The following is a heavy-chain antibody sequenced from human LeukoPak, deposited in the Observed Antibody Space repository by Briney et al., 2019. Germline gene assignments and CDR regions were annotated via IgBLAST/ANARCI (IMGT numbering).Heavy chain of an antibody. J-gene: IGHJ3*02. CDR1: GASISGYH. Sequence: SETLSLTCTVSGASISGYHWSWIRQPPGKGLEWMGYIYYSGTANYNPSLESRVTISIHTSKNQFSLKLSSVTAAGTAVYYCARDLGWAMTTVVTPRAFDIWGQGTMVTVSS. V-gene: IGHV4-59*12. CDR3: ARDLGWAMTTVVTPRAFDI. D-gene: IGHD4-23*01. CDR2: IYYSGTA.